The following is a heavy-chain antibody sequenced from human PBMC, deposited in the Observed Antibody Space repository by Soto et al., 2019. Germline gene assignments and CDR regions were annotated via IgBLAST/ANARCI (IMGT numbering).Heavy chain of an antibody. CDR1: GYTFANYG. V-gene: IGHV1-18*01. CDR3: ERERGNYKYFDY. Sequence: QVQLVQSGAEVKKPGASVKVSCKVSGYTFANYGISWARQAPGQGLEWMGWINTYNGNINYAQKLQGRVTMTTDTSTSTAYMELRSLRSDDTALYYCERERGNYKYFDYWGQGTLVTVSS. J-gene: IGHJ4*02. D-gene: IGHD1-7*01. CDR2: INTYNGNI.